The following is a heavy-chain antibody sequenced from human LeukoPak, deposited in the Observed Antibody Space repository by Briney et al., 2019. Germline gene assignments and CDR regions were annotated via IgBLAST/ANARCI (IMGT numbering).Heavy chain of an antibody. CDR2: ISGGGSTI. J-gene: IGHJ4*02. CDR3: ARRSATGTNYFDY. Sequence: PGGSLRLSCAASAFTFSSYELNWVRQAPGKGLEWISYISGGGSTIYYADSVKGRFIISRDNDKNSLYLQMNSLRDEDTAVYYCARRSATGTNYFDYWGQGTLVTVSS. D-gene: IGHD6-13*01. CDR1: AFTFSSYE. V-gene: IGHV3-48*03.